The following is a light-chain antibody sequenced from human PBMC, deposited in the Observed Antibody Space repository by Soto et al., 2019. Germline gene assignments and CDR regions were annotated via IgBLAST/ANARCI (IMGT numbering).Light chain of an antibody. Sequence: EIVLTQSPVTLSLSPGERATLSCRASQSVTTFLAWYQQKPGQAPRLLIYDASKRATGIPAWFSGSASGTDFTLTISSLEPEDFAVYYCQQRTNWPLTFGGGTKVEIK. CDR1: QSVTTF. V-gene: IGKV3-11*01. J-gene: IGKJ4*01. CDR2: DAS. CDR3: QQRTNWPLT.